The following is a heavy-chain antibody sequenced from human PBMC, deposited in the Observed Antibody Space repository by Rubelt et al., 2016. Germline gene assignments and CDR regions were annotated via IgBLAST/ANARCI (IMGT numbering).Heavy chain of an antibody. J-gene: IGHJ4*02. CDR3: VRGPCSLDIRGFLH. D-gene: IGHD2-15*01. Sequence: QVRLQQWGGGLLKASETLSLTCAVYGEPLSNYLWTWVRQSPGKGLEWIGEVSHSGGPNSIPSLEGRLTTSMDTSRNQVSMRLTSVVAADSATYDGVRGPCSLDIRGFLHWGQGVPVTVSS. V-gene: IGHV4-34*02. CDR2: VSHSGGP. CDR1: GEPLSNYL.